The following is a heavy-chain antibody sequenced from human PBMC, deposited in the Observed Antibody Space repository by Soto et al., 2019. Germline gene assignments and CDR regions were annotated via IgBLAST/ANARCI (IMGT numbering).Heavy chain of an antibody. CDR2: ISSNGGST. J-gene: IGHJ4*02. V-gene: IGHV3-64*01. CDR1: GFTFSSYA. Sequence: EVPLVESGGGLVQPGGSLRLSCAASGFTFSSYAMHWVRQAPGKGLEYVSAISSNGGSTYYANSVKDRFTISRDNSKNKLYLQMGSLSAEDMAVYYCARGGSGSYYFDYWGQGTLVTVSS. CDR3: ARGGSGSYYFDY. D-gene: IGHD3-10*01.